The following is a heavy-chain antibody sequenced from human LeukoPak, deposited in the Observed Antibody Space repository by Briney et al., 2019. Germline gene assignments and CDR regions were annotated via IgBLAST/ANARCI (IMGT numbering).Heavy chain of an antibody. CDR1: GFTFSNYD. J-gene: IGHJ4*02. CDR2: MSSDGSNK. CDR3: ARERYCSSASCRPHFDY. Sequence: GRSLRLSCAASGFTFSNYDMHWVRQAPGKGLEWVALMSSDGSNKYYTDSVKGRFTISRDNSKKTLYVQMNSLRAEDTAVCYCARERYCSSASCRPHFDYWGQGTLVTVSS. V-gene: IGHV3-33*01. D-gene: IGHD2-2*01.